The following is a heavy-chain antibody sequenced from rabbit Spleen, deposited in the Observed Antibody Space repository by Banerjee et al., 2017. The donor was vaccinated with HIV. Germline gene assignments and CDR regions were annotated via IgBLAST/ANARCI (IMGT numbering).Heavy chain of an antibody. CDR2: IYAGSGRFT. CDR1: GFSFSSTDY. D-gene: IGHD8-1*01. J-gene: IGHJ6*01. Sequence: QEQLVESGGGLVKPGASLTLTCKASGFSFSSTDYMCWVRQAPGRGLEWLACIYAGSGRFTYYANWAKGRFTISKTSSTTVTLQMTSLTAADTATYFCARDTASSFSSYGMDLWGQGTLVTVS. V-gene: IGHV1S45*01. CDR3: ARDTASSFSSYGMDL.